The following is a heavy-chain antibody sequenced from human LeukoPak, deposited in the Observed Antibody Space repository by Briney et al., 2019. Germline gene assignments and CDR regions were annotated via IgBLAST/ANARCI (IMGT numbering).Heavy chain of an antibody. D-gene: IGHD3-3*01. V-gene: IGHV3-7*01. CDR3: ARDESLGDFWSGYFDAFDI. CDR2: IKQDGSEK. Sequence: GGSLRLSCAASGFTFSNYWMTWVRQAPGKGLEWVANIKQDGSEKYYVDSVKGRFTISRDNAKDSLYLQMNSLRAEDTAVYYCARDESLGDFWSGYFDAFDIWGQGTMVTVSS. CDR1: GFTFSNYW. J-gene: IGHJ3*02.